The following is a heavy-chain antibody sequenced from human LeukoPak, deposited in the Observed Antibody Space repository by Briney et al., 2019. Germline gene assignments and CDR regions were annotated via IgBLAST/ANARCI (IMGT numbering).Heavy chain of an antibody. D-gene: IGHD2-2*01. CDR1: GGSFSGYY. V-gene: IGHV4-34*01. CDR3: ARGGWDCSSTSCYRLKFDY. Sequence: SETLSLTCAVYGGSFSGYYWSWIRQPPGKGLEWIGEDNHSGSTNYNPSLKSRVTISVDTSKNQFSLKLSSVTAADTAVYYCARGGWDCSSTSCYRLKFDYWGQGTLVTVSS. CDR2: DNHSGST. J-gene: IGHJ4*02.